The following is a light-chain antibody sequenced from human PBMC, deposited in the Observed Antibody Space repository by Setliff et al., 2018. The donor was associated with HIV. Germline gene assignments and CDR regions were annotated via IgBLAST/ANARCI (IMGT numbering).Light chain of an antibody. CDR2: EVS. CDR3: CSYAGSTTYV. CDR1: SSNVGSYNL. V-gene: IGLV2-23*02. Sequence: VLTQPASVSGSPGQSITISCTGTSSNVGSYNLVSWYQQYVGDAPKLIIFEVSKRPSGVSHRFSASKSGNTASLTISGLQAEDEADYYCCSYAGSTTYVFGTGTKGTVL. J-gene: IGLJ1*01.